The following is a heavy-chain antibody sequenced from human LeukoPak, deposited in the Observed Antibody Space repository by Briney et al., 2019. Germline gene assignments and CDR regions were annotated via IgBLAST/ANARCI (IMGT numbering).Heavy chain of an antibody. J-gene: IGHJ6*03. Sequence: SETLSPTCTVSGGSISSYYWSWIRQPAGKGLEWIGRIYTSGSTNYNPSLKSRVTMSVDTSKNQFSLKLSSVTAADTAVYYCARAPRIYYYYYMDVWGKGTTVTVSS. CDR3: ARAPRIYYYYYMDV. CDR2: IYTSGST. V-gene: IGHV4-4*07. CDR1: GGSISSYY.